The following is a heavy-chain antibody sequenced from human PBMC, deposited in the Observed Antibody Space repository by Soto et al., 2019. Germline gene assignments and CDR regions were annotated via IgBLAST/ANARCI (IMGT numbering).Heavy chain of an antibody. V-gene: IGHV4-59*01. J-gene: IGHJ4*02. CDR2: IYYSGST. CDR1: GGSISSYY. D-gene: IGHD5-18*01. Sequence: QVQLQESGPGLVKPSETLSLTCTVSGGSISSYYWSWIRQPPGKGLEWIGRIYYSGSTNYNPSLKSRVTISVDTSKKQFSLKLTSVTAADTAVYYCARERNSYTYGWGVRDWGQGTLVTVSS. CDR3: ARERNSYTYGWGVRD.